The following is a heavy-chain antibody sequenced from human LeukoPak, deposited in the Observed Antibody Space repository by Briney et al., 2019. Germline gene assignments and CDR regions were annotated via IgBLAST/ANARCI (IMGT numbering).Heavy chain of an antibody. J-gene: IGHJ4*02. CDR1: RFTFCSYS. D-gene: IGHD6-19*01. CDR2: ISSSSSTI. V-gene: IGHV3-48*01. CDR3: ARGGSGWYPGFDY. Sequence: PGGSLRLSCTASRFTFCSYSMNWVRQAPGKGVEWVSYISSSSSTIYYADSVKGRFTISRDNAKNSLYLQMNSLRAEDTAVYYCARGGSGWYPGFDYWGQGTLVTVSS.